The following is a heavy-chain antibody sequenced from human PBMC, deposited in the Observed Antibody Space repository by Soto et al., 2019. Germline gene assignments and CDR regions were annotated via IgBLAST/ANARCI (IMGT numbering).Heavy chain of an antibody. CDR1: GFTFSSYA. Sequence: GGSLRLSCAASGFTFSSYAMSWVRQAPGKGLEWVSAISGSGGSTYYADSVKGRFTISRDNSKNTLYLQMNSLRAEDTAVYYCANTHVLRYFDWSSTVIDYWGQGTLVTVSS. CDR2: ISGSGGST. V-gene: IGHV3-23*01. CDR3: ANTHVLRYFDWSSTVIDY. D-gene: IGHD3-9*01. J-gene: IGHJ4*02.